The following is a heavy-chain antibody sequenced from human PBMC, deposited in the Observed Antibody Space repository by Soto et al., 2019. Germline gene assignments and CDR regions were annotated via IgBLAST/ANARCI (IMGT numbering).Heavy chain of an antibody. V-gene: IGHV3-21*01. CDR2: ISSSSSYI. J-gene: IGHJ3*02. CDR3: ASTYDSSGYYEGEAFDI. Sequence: PGGPLRPSCPAPEFTFRSNTMNWARQAPGKGLEWVSSISSSSSYIYYADSVKGRFTISRDNAKNSLYLQMNSLRAEDTAVYYCASTYDSSGYYEGEAFDIWGQGTMVTVSS. CDR1: EFTFRSNT. D-gene: IGHD3-22*01.